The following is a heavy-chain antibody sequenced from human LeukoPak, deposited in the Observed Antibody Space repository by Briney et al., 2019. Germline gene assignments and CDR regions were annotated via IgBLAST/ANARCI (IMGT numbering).Heavy chain of an antibody. D-gene: IGHD2-2*02. CDR1: GYTFTSYG. Sequence: GASVKVSCKASGYTFTSYGISWVRQAPGQGLEWMGWISAYNGNTNYAQKLQGRVTMTTDTSTSTAYMELRSLRSDDTAVYYCARAPRGIVVVPAAIGYFDYWGQGTLVTVSS. J-gene: IGHJ4*02. CDR3: ARAPRGIVVVPAAIGYFDY. CDR2: ISAYNGNT. V-gene: IGHV1-18*01.